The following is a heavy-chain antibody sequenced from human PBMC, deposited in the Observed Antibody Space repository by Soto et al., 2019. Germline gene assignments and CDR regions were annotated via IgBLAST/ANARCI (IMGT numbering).Heavy chain of an antibody. CDR1: GFTFSSYS. CDR3: VRDLDREYSGYDDAFDI. J-gene: IGHJ3*02. D-gene: IGHD5-12*01. CDR2: ISSSSSYI. V-gene: IGHV3-21*01. Sequence: GGSLRLSCAASGFTFSSYSMNWVRQAPGKGLEWVSSISSSSSYIYYADSVKGRFTISRDNAKNSLYLQMNSLRAEDTAVYYCVRDLDREYSGYDDAFDIWGQGTMVTVSS.